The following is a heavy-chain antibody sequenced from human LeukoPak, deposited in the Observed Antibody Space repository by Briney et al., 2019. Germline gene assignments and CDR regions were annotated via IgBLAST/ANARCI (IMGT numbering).Heavy chain of an antibody. CDR2: ISGSGGST. V-gene: IGHV3-23*01. D-gene: IGHD3-10*01. CDR1: GFTFSSYA. CDR3: ARDRMVYTY. Sequence: PGGSLRLSCAASGFTFSSYAMSWVRQAPGKGLEWVSAISGSGGSTYYADSVKGRFTISRDNSKNTLYLQMNSQRAEETAVYYCARDRMVYTYWGQGTLVTVSS. J-gene: IGHJ4*02.